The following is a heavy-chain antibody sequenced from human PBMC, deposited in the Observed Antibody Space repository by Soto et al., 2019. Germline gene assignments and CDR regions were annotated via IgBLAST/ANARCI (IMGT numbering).Heavy chain of an antibody. Sequence: ASVKVSCKASGYSFTAFHMHWVRQAPGLGLEWMGIINPNSGGTNYAQKFQGRVTMTRDTSISTAYMELSRLRSDDTAVYYCARDPDGYFNFDYWGQGTLVTVSS. J-gene: IGHJ4*02. D-gene: IGHD5-12*01. V-gene: IGHV1-2*02. CDR3: ARDPDGYFNFDY. CDR2: INPNSGGT. CDR1: GYSFTAFH.